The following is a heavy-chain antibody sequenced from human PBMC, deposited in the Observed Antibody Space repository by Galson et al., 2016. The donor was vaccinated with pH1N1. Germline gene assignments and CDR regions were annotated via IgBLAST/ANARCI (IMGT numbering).Heavy chain of an antibody. CDR1: GFTFGDYA. Sequence: SLRLSCAASGFTFGDYAMRWVRQAPGKGLEYVSSISTSSGTTYYGDSVRGRFTISRDNSKNTVYLRMNSLRAEDTAIYYCTKARVGNYYFDYWGQGSLVTVSS. V-gene: IGHV3-23*01. CDR3: TKARVGNYYFDY. J-gene: IGHJ4*02. CDR2: ISTSSGTT. D-gene: IGHD1-7*01.